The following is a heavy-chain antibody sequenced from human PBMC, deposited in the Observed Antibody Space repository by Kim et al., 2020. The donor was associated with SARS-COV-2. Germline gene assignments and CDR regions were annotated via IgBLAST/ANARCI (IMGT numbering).Heavy chain of an antibody. Sequence: GGSLRLSCAASGFTFSTYGMHWVRQAPGKGLEWAAVISYDATNKHYADSVKGRFTISRDNSKNTLYLEMNSLRVEDTAVYYCAKNGMTYCGGDCHTDYWGQGTLIIGSS. CDR2: ISYDATNK. CDR3: AKNGMTYCGGDCHTDY. J-gene: IGHJ4*02. V-gene: IGHV3-30*18. D-gene: IGHD2-21*02. CDR1: GFTFSTYG.